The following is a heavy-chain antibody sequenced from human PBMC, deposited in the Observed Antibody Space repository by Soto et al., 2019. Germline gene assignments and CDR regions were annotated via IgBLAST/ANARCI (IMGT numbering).Heavy chain of an antibody. CDR2: IYWDDDK. J-gene: IGHJ5*02. D-gene: IGHD6-19*01. CDR3: ARRRDSSGWYRSWFDP. V-gene: IGHV2-5*02. Sequence: SGPTLVNPTQTLTLTCTFSGFSLSTSGVGVGWIRQPPGKALEWLALIYWDDDKRYSPSLKSRLTIIKDTSKNQVVLTMTNMDSVDTATYYCARRRDSSGWYRSWFDPWGQGTLVTVSS. CDR1: GFSLSTSGVG.